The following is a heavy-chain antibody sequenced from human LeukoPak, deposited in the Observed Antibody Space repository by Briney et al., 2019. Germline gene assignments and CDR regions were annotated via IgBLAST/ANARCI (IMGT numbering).Heavy chain of an antibody. Sequence: GGSLRLSCAASGFTFSSDGMHWVRQAPGKGLEWVAFIRYDGSNKYYADSVKGRFTISRDNAKNSLYLQMNSLRAEDTAVYYCARAVYLWELPQTVGWFDPWGQGTLVTVSS. CDR1: GFTFSSDG. D-gene: IGHD1-26*01. J-gene: IGHJ5*02. CDR3: ARAVYLWELPQTVGWFDP. V-gene: IGHV3-30*02. CDR2: IRYDGSNK.